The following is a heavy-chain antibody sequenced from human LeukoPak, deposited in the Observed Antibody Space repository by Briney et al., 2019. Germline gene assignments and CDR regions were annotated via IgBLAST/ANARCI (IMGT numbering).Heavy chain of an antibody. J-gene: IGHJ6*03. CDR2: LRYDGTQE. D-gene: IGHD3-3*01. CDR1: GFTFSNYG. CDR3: AKSDSFGPNPYYYYYYMDV. Sequence: SGGSLRLPCTASGFTFSNYGMHWVRQAPGKGLGWVAFLRYDGTQEHFADSVKGRFTISRDNSKNTLYLQMNGLRVEDTAVYYCAKSDSFGPNPYYYYYYMDVWGKGTTVSVSS. V-gene: IGHV3-30*02.